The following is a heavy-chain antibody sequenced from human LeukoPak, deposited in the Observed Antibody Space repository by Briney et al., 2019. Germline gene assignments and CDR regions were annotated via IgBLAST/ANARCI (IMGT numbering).Heavy chain of an antibody. CDR3: AKEHYYDISGYPSFDY. D-gene: IGHD3-22*01. J-gene: IGHJ4*02. CDR1: GFTFSSYA. V-gene: IGHV3-23*01. Sequence: QPGGSLRLSCAASGFTFSSYAMSWVRQAPGKGLEWVSAISGSGGSTYYADSVKGRFTISRDNSKNTLYLQMNSLRAEDTAVYYCAKEHYYDISGYPSFDYWGQGTLVTVSS. CDR2: ISGSGGST.